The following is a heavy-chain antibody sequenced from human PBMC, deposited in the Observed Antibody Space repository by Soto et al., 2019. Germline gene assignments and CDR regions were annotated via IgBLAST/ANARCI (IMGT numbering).Heavy chain of an antibody. Sequence: ATVKVSCKASGYTFTSYGISWVRQAPGQGLEWMGWISAYNGNTNYAQKLQGRVTMTTDTSTSTAYIELRSLRSDDTAVYYCARDSYGSGSYHPFDYWGQGTLVTVTS. CDR2: ISAYNGNT. CDR1: GYTFTSYG. CDR3: ARDSYGSGSYHPFDY. V-gene: IGHV1-18*01. D-gene: IGHD3-10*01. J-gene: IGHJ4*02.